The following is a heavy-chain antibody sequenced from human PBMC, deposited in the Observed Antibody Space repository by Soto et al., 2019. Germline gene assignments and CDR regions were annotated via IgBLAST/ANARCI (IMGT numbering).Heavy chain of an antibody. CDR3: AKDSGLPDFGIVMHAFDA. V-gene: IGHV3-23*01. J-gene: IGHJ3*01. CDR1: RVNVNDYA. D-gene: IGHD3-3*01. Sequence: PSESMGPACSASRVNVNDYARSGVRRGPRTLLQGVSAISGSGADTYYADSVKGRFTISRDNSKNTLYLQMNSLRAEDTALYYCAKDSGLPDFGIVMHAFDAWGQGTLVTLSS. CDR2: ISGSGADT.